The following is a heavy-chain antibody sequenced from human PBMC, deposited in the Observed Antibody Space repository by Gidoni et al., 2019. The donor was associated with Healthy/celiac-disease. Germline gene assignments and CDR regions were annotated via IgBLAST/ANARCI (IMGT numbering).Heavy chain of an antibody. Sequence: EVQLLESGGGLVQPGGSLRLSCAASGFTFGSYAMSWVRQAPGKGLEWVSAISGSGGSTYYADSVKGRFTISRDNSKNTLYLQMNSLRAEDTAVYYCAKEEYYDSSGYYYVDDAFDIWGQGTMVTVSS. CDR3: AKEEYYDSSGYYYVDDAFDI. CDR2: ISGSGGST. J-gene: IGHJ3*02. V-gene: IGHV3-23*01. D-gene: IGHD3-22*01. CDR1: GFTFGSYA.